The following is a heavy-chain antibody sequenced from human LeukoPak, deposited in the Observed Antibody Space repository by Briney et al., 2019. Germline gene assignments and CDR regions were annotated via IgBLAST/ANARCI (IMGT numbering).Heavy chain of an antibody. Sequence: SETLSLTCTVSGGSISSYYWSWIRQPPGKGLEWIGYIYYSGSTNYNPSLKSRVTISVDTSKNQFSLKLTSVTAADTAVYYCAGGYIYSYCYYMDVWGKGTTVTVSS. CDR1: GGSISSYY. CDR3: AGGYIYSYCYYMDV. D-gene: IGHD5-18*01. V-gene: IGHV4-59*01. CDR2: IYYSGST. J-gene: IGHJ6*03.